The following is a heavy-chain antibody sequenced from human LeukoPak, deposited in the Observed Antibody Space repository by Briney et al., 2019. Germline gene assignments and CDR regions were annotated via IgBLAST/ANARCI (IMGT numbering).Heavy chain of an antibody. Sequence: ASVKVSCKASGYTFTSYDINWVRQATGQGLEWMGWMNPNSGNTGYAQKFQGRVTMARNTSISTAYMELSSLRSEDTAVYYCARSVGATTFIVYYFDYWGQGTLVTVSS. CDR1: GYTFTSYD. CDR2: MNPNSGNT. CDR3: ARSVGATTFIVYYFDY. V-gene: IGHV1-8*01. D-gene: IGHD1-26*01. J-gene: IGHJ4*02.